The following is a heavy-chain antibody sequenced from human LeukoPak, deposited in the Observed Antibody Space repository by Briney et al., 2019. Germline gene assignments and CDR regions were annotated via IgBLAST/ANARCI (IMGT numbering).Heavy chain of an antibody. D-gene: IGHD5-24*01. Sequence: GGSLRLSCVGSGFTFRSHWVDWVRQSPGKGLEWVANIKPDGIDKYYVDSARGRFTVSRDNAKNSAFLQMNSLRAEDTAIYYCATISAQTFDIWGQGTLVSVSS. J-gene: IGHJ3*02. CDR2: IKPDGIDK. CDR1: GFTFRSHW. CDR3: ATISAQTFDI. V-gene: IGHV3-7*01.